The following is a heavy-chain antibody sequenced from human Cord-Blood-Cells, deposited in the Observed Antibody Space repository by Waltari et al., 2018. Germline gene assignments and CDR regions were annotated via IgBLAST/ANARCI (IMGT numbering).Heavy chain of an antibody. CDR3: ARGPYSSGWYFDY. V-gene: IGHV4-59*01. CDR1: GGSLGSYF. Sequence: QVHLLETGPGLVKPSATLSLTCTVSGGSLGSYFGSGVRQPPGKGLEWIGYIYYSGSTNYHPSLKSRVTISVDTSKNQFSLKLSSVTAADTAVYYCARGPYSSGWYFDYWGQGTLVTVSS. D-gene: IGHD6-19*01. J-gene: IGHJ4*02. CDR2: IYYSGST.